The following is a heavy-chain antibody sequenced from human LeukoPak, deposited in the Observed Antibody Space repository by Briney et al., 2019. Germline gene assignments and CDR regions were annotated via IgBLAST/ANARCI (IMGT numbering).Heavy chain of an antibody. Sequence: GASVKVSCKASGYSFTGYYMHWVRQAPGQGLEWMAWINPNSGGTNYAQKFQGRVTMTRDTSISTAYMELSRLRSDDTAVYYCARGHDYGDYAFDYWGQGTLVTVSS. V-gene: IGHV1-2*02. CDR1: GYSFTGYY. D-gene: IGHD4-17*01. CDR3: ARGHDYGDYAFDY. CDR2: INPNSGGT. J-gene: IGHJ4*02.